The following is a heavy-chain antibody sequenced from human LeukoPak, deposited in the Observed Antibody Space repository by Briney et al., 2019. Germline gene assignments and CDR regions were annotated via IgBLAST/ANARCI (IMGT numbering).Heavy chain of an antibody. CDR1: GGSISNYF. J-gene: IGHJ4*02. Sequence: SETLSLTCTVSGGSISNYFWSWIRQPAGKGLEWLGRIYSSGTTNYNPSLKSRVPMSVDTSKNQFSLKLTSVTAADTAVYFCARNVRGGSTYLDYWGQGTLVTVSS. V-gene: IGHV4-4*07. D-gene: IGHD3-16*01. CDR2: IYSSGTT. CDR3: ARNVRGGSTYLDY.